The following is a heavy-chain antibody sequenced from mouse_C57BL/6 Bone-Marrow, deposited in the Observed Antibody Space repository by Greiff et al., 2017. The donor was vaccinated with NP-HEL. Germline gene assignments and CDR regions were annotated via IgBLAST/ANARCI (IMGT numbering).Heavy chain of an antibody. CDR2: IDPSDSYT. CDR1: GYTFTSYW. Sequence: QVQLQQPGAELVMPGASVKLSCKASGYTFTSYWMHWVKQRPGQGLEWIGEIDPSDSYTNYNQKFKGKSTLTVDKSSSTAYMQLSSLTSEDSAVYYCARDTGHAMDYWGQGTSVTVSS. CDR3: ARDTGHAMDY. J-gene: IGHJ4*01. D-gene: IGHD3-3*01. V-gene: IGHV1-69*01.